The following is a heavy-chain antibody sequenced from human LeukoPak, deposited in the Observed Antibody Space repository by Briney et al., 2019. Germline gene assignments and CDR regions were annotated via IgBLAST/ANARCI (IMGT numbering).Heavy chain of an antibody. CDR1: GFTLSSYW. V-gene: IGHV3-74*01. Sequence: PGGSLRLSCAASGFTLSSYWMHWVRQAPGKGLVWVSRINSDGSSTSYADSVKGRFTISRDNAKSTLYLQMNSLRAEDTAVYYCARDFSAYDTSGYRAGDCWGQGTLVTVAS. CDR2: INSDGSST. J-gene: IGHJ4*02. D-gene: IGHD3-22*01. CDR3: ARDFSAYDTSGYRAGDC.